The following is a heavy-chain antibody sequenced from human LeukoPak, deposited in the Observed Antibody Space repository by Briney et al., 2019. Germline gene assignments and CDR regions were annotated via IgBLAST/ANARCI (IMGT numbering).Heavy chain of an antibody. CDR1: GFTFNSYG. D-gene: IGHD5-12*01. CDR2: IWYDVNHK. V-gene: IGHV3-33*01. Sequence: PGRSLRLSCAASGFTFNSYGMHWVRQAPGKGLEWVAVIWYDVNHKYYADSVKGRFIISRDNSKSTLFLQMNSLRAEDTATYYCARARGGYDYYFDFWGQGTLVTVSS. J-gene: IGHJ4*02. CDR3: ARARGGYDYYFDF.